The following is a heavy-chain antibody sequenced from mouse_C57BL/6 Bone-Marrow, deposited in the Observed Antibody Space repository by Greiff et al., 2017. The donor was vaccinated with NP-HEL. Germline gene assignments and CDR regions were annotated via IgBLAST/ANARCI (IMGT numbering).Heavy chain of an antibody. V-gene: IGHV14-3*01. Sequence: VQLQQSVAELVRPGASVKLSCTASGFNINNTYMPWVKQRPEQGLEWIGRINPANGITKYAPKFQGKATITADTSSNTAYLQLSSLTSEDTAIDYCARNGWFSYGGQGTLVIVSA. J-gene: IGHJ3*01. CDR3: ARNGWFSY. CDR1: GFNINNTY. CDR2: INPANGIT.